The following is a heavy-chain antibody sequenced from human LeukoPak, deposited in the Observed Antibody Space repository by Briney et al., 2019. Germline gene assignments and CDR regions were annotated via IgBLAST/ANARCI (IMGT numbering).Heavy chain of an antibody. Sequence: PGGSLRLSCAASGFTFSSYGMHWVRQAPGKGLEWVAFIRYDGSNKYYADSVKGRFTISRDNSENTLYLQMNSLRAEDTAVYYCVKDPGQLWFGELSFDYWDQGTLVTVSS. J-gene: IGHJ4*02. CDR3: VKDPGQLWFGELSFDY. CDR2: IRYDGSNK. CDR1: GFTFSSYG. V-gene: IGHV3-30*02. D-gene: IGHD3-10*01.